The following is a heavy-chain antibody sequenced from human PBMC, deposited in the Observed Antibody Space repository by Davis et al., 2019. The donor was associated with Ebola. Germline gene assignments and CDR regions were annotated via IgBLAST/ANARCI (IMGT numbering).Heavy chain of an antibody. Sequence: PSETLSLTCTVSGYSISSGYYWGWIRQPPGKGLEWIGSIYHSGSTYYNPSLKSRVTISVDTSKNQFSLKLSSVTAADTAVYYCARVWYSTPAHFDYWGQGTLVTVSS. CDR3: ARVWYSTPAHFDY. CDR1: GYSISSGYY. D-gene: IGHD6-13*01. J-gene: IGHJ4*02. V-gene: IGHV4-38-2*02. CDR2: IYHSGST.